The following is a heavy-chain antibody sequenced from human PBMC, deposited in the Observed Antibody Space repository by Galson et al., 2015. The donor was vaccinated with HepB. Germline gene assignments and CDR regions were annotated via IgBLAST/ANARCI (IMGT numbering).Heavy chain of an antibody. D-gene: IGHD5-12*01. V-gene: IGHV3-23*01. CDR3: AKSPPPVFSGYFNQIEY. Sequence: SLRLSCAASGFTFSNYAMTWVRQAPEKGLEWVSVISGRGDTRYYSLSVRGRFTISRDNSKSTLYLQMNSLRAEDTAVYYCAKSPPPVFSGYFNQIEYWGQGILVTVSS. CDR2: ISGRGDTR. J-gene: IGHJ4*02. CDR1: GFTFSNYA.